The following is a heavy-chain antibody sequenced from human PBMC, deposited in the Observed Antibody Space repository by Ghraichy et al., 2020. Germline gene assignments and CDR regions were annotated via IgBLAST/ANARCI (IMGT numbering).Heavy chain of an antibody. CDR1: GGSFSGYY. CDR2: INHSGST. J-gene: IGHJ6*02. V-gene: IGHV4-34*01. Sequence: SQTLSLTCAVYGGSFSGYYWSWIRQPPGKGLEWIGEINHSGSTNYNPSLKSRVTISVDTSKNQFSLKLSSVTAADTAVYYCARRYCSGGSCYSPNLAYYYYYGMDVWGQGTTVTVSS. D-gene: IGHD2-15*01. CDR3: ARRYCSGGSCYSPNLAYYYYYGMDV.